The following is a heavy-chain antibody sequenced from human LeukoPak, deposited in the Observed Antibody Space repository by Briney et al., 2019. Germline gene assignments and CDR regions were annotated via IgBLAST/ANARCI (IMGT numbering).Heavy chain of an antibody. CDR2: IYPGDSDT. V-gene: IGHV5-51*01. J-gene: IGHJ4*02. Sequence: GESLKISCKASEYSLPNYWIGLVRQMPGKGLEGVGIIYPGDSDTRYSPSFQGQVTISADRSINTAYLQWSSLKASDTAMYYCARRKGSSGYYYDRFDYWGQGTLVTVSS. CDR1: EYSLPNYW. D-gene: IGHD3-22*01. CDR3: ARRKGSSGYYYDRFDY.